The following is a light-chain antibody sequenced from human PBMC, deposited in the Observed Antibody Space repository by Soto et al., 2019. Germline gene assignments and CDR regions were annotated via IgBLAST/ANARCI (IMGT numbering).Light chain of an antibody. Sequence: QSALTQPASLSGSPGQSITISCTGTSSDIGGYNYLSWYQHKPGKAPKLMIYEVSNRPSGVSNLFSGSKSGNTASLTISGLQDDDEADYYCSSDRTSATLVFGGGTKLTVL. CDR1: SSDIGGYNY. CDR3: SSDRTSATLV. J-gene: IGLJ2*01. CDR2: EVS. V-gene: IGLV2-14*01.